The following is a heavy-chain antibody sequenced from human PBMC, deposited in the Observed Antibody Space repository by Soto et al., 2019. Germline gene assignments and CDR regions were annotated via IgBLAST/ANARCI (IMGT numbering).Heavy chain of an antibody. J-gene: IGHJ6*03. D-gene: IGHD2-8*02. CDR2: IYYSGST. CDR3: ARVTGGTPSHYYYYYYMDV. CDR1: GGSINSYY. Sequence: SETLSLTCTVSGGSINSYYWSWIRQPPGKGLEWIGYIYYSGSTNYNPSLKSRVTISVDTSKNQFSLKLSSVTAADTAVYYCARVTGGTPSHYYYYYYMDVWGKGTTVTVSS. V-gene: IGHV4-59*01.